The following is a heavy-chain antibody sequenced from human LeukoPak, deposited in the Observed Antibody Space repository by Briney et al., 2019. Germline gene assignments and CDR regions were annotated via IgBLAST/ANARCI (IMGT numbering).Heavy chain of an antibody. V-gene: IGHV3-23*01. CDR2: IPRNGGST. Sequence: GGTLRLSCAASGFTFSSHGMSWVRQAPGKGLEWVSSIPRNGGSTYYADSVKVRVTIYRDDYKNTLYVQMNSLRVDDTAVYYCAKAPRFGDHAAEYSYYYMDVWGKGTTVTVSS. D-gene: IGHD3-16*01. CDR1: GFTFSSHG. J-gene: IGHJ6*03. CDR3: AKAPRFGDHAAEYSYYYMDV.